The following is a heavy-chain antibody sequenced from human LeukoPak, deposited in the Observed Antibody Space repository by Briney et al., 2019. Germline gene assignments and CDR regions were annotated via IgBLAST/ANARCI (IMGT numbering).Heavy chain of an antibody. Sequence: SETLSLTCTVSGGSISSSSYYWGWIRQPPGKGLEWIGSIYYSGSTYYNPSLKSRVTISVDTSKNQFSLKLSSVTAADTAVYYCARRLDAFEIWGQGTMVTVSS. V-gene: IGHV4-39*01. CDR1: GGSISSSSYY. D-gene: IGHD5/OR15-5a*01. J-gene: IGHJ3*02. CDR3: ARRLDAFEI. CDR2: IYYSGST.